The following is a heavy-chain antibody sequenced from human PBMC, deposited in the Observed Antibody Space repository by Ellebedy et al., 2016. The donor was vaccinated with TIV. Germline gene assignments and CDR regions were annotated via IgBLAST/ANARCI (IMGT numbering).Heavy chain of an antibody. Sequence: SGPTLVKPTQTLTLTCTFSGFSLSTSEMCVSWIRQPPGKALEWLALIDWDDDKYYSTSLKTRLTISKDTTKNQVVLTMTNMDPVDTATYYCARNVRSGYNLGPFDYWGQGTPVTVSS. J-gene: IGHJ4*02. CDR2: IDWDDDK. CDR3: ARNVRSGYNLGPFDY. V-gene: IGHV2-70*01. D-gene: IGHD3-3*01. CDR1: GFSLSTSEMC.